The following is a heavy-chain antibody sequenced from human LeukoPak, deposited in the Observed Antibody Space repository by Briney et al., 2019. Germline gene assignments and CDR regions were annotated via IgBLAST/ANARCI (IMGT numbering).Heavy chain of an antibody. J-gene: IGHJ4*02. CDR3: VRHSYSGSDY. V-gene: IGHV4-59*08. CDR1: GVSISSYY. D-gene: IGHD1-26*01. Sequence: SETLSLTCTVSGVSISSYYWCWVRQPPGKGLEWIGSFFYSGSTNYNPSLKSRVTMSVDTSKNQFSLKLTSVTAADTAVYYCVRHSYSGSDYWGQGTLVTVSS. CDR2: FFYSGST.